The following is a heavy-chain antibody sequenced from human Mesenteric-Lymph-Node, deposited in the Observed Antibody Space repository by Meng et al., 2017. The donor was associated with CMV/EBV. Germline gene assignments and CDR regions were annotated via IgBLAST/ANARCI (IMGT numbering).Heavy chain of an antibody. CDR2: IYPGDSDS. D-gene: IGHD3-3*01. Sequence: GESLKISCKGSGYSFINYRIAWVRQIPGKGLEWMGNIYPGDSDSRYSPPFQGQVTLSVDKSNKTAYLQWNSLKASDTAMYYCARRGEWLGGAFDIWGQGTMVTVSS. CDR1: GYSFINYR. CDR3: ARRGEWLGGAFDI. J-gene: IGHJ3*02. V-gene: IGHV5-51*01.